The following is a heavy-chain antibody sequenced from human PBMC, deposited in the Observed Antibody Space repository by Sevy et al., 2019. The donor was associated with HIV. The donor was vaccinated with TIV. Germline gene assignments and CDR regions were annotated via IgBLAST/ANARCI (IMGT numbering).Heavy chain of an antibody. D-gene: IGHD3-22*01. Sequence: GGSLRLSCAASGFTFSNYAMSWVRQAPGKGLEWVSAIGQSGSDTFYADSVKGRFTISRDNSKNTLYLQMNRLRGEDTALYYCAKDITTIVGDAFDIWGQGTMVTVSS. CDR1: GFTFSNYA. CDR2: IGQSGSDT. CDR3: AKDITTIVGDAFDI. V-gene: IGHV3-23*01. J-gene: IGHJ3*02.